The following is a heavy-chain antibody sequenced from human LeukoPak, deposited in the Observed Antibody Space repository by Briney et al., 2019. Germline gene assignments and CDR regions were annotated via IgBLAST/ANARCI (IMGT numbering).Heavy chain of an antibody. CDR3: ASALNHIVVVTAIDAFDI. CDR1: GGTFSSYA. Sequence: SVKVSCKASGGTFSSYAISWVRQAPGQGLEWMGRIIPIFGTANYAQKFQGRVTITADKSTSTAYMELSSLRSEDTAVYYCASALNHIVVVTAIDAFDIWGQGTMVTVSS. CDR2: IIPIFGTA. D-gene: IGHD2-21*02. V-gene: IGHV1-69*06. J-gene: IGHJ3*02.